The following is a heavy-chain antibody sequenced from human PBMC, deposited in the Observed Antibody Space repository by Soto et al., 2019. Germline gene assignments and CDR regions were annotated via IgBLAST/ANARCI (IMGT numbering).Heavy chain of an antibody. Sequence: ASVKVSCKASGYTFTSYGISWVRQAPGQGLEWMGWISAYNGNTNYAQKLQGRVTMTTDTSTSTAYMELRSLRSDDTAVYYCAREWCSSTSCSIYYYYGMDVWGQGTTVTVSS. CDR2: ISAYNGNT. J-gene: IGHJ6*02. D-gene: IGHD2-2*01. V-gene: IGHV1-18*01. CDR3: AREWCSSTSCSIYYYYGMDV. CDR1: GYTFTSYG.